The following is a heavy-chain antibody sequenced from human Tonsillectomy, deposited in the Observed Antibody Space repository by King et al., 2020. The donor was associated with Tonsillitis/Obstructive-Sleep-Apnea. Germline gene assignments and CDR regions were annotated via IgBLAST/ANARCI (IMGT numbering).Heavy chain of an antibody. CDR3: ARAILDWSAYWDY. D-gene: IGHD3-3*01. CDR1: GGSISSYY. V-gene: IGHV4-59*01. J-gene: IGHJ4*02. Sequence: VQLQESGPGLVKPSETLSLPCTVSGGSISSYYWSWLRQPPGKGLEWIGYIYYSGSTNYNPSLKSRVTISVDTSKNQFSLKLSSVTAADTAVYYCARAILDWSAYWDYWGQGTLVTVSS. CDR2: IYYSGST.